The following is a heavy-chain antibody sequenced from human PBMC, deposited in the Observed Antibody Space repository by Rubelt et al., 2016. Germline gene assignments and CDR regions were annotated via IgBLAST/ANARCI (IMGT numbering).Heavy chain of an antibody. CDR3: ARVVRGGYTGYDRRTNDC. CDR2: VSHSGST. J-gene: IGHJ4*02. Sequence: QVQLQESGPGLVKPSGTLSLTCAVSGGSISSTNWWSWVRQPPGKGLEWIGEVSHSGSTNYNPSLKSRVTISIDPSKNQFSLNLRSVTAGGTAVYYCARVVRGGYTGYDRRTNDCWGQGTLVTVSS. CDR1: GGSISSTNW. D-gene: IGHD5-12*01. V-gene: IGHV4-4*02.